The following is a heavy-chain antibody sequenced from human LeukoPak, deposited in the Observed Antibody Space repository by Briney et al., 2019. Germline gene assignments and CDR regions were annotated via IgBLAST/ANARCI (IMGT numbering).Heavy chain of an antibody. CDR1: GFTLSSYW. V-gene: IGHV3-15*01. J-gene: IGHJ4*02. D-gene: IGHD4-17*01. CDR2: IKSKTNGGTT. CDR3: TTDGSDFTDYAFDY. Sequence: PGGSLRLSCAASGFTLSSYWMHWVRQAPGKGLEWFGRIKSKTNGGTTDYAAPGKGRFTISRDDSKNTLYLQMNSLKTEDTAVYYCTTDGSDFTDYAFDYWGQGTLVTVSS.